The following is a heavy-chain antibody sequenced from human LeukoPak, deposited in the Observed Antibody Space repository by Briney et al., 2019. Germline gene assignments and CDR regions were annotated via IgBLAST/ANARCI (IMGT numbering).Heavy chain of an antibody. CDR2: ISYDGSNK. D-gene: IGHD4-17*01. Sequence: PGGSLRLSCAASGFTFSSYAMHWVRLAPGKGLEWVAVISYDGSNKYYADSVKGRFTISRDNSKNTLYLQMNSLRAEDTAVYYCASYTGGTVTTYGWFDPWGQGTLVTVSS. V-gene: IGHV3-30-3*01. CDR3: ASYTGGTVTTYGWFDP. CDR1: GFTFSSYA. J-gene: IGHJ5*02.